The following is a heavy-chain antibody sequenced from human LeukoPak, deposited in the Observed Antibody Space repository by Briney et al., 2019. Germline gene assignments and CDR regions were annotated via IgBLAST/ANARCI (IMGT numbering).Heavy chain of an antibody. J-gene: IGHJ4*02. CDR2: MHYSGST. V-gene: IGHV4-59*01. CDR3: AGDSSWYAY. Sequence: SETLSLTCTVSGGSISSYYWNWIRQPPGKGLEWIGYMHYSGSTNYNPSLKSRVTISLDTSKNQFSLNLSSVTAADTAVYYCAGDSSWYAYWGQGTLVIVSS. D-gene: IGHD6-13*01. CDR1: GGSISSYY.